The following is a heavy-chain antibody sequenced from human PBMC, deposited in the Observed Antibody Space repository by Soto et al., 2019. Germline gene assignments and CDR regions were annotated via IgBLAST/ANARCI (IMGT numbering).Heavy chain of an antibody. Sequence: QVQLVQSGAEVKKPGSSVKVSCKASGGTFSSYGISWVRQAPGQGLEWMGGIIPIFGTANYAQNFQGRVTITEDESTSTAYLELSSLRSEDTAVYYCARGEMATTNYYYSGMDVWGQGTTVTVSS. CDR2: IIPIFGTA. V-gene: IGHV1-69*12. CDR1: GGTFSSYG. J-gene: IGHJ6*02. D-gene: IGHD5-12*01. CDR3: ARGEMATTNYYYSGMDV.